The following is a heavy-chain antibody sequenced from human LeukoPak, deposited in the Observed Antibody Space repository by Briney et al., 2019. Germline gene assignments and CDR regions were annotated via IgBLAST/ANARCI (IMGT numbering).Heavy chain of an antibody. CDR2: INHSGST. CDR3: ASGTLARTWTQPSP. Sequence: PSETLSLTCAVYGGSLSGYYWSWIRQPPGKGLEWIGEINHSGSTNYNPSLKSRVTISVDTSKNQFSLKLSSVTAADTAVYYCASGTLARTWTQPSPWGQGTLVTVSS. D-gene: IGHD1-1*01. V-gene: IGHV4-34*01. J-gene: IGHJ5*02. CDR1: GGSLSGYY.